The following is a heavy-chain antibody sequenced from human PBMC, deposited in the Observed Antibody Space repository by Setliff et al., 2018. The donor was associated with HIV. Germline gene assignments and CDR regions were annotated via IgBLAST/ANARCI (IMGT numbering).Heavy chain of an antibody. Sequence: PSETLSLTCTVSGGSISSHYWSWIRQPPGKGLEWIGYIHYSGSTNYNPSLKSRVTISVDTSKNQFSLKLSSVTASDTAVYYCARSPERGYDSDWFDPWGQGTLVTVSS. CDR1: GGSISSHY. CDR2: IHYSGST. V-gene: IGHV4-59*11. CDR3: ARSPERGYDSDWFDP. D-gene: IGHD5-12*01. J-gene: IGHJ5*02.